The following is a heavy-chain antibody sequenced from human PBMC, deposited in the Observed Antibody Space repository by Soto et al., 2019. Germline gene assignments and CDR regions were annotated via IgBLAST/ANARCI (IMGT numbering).Heavy chain of an antibody. J-gene: IGHJ6*02. V-gene: IGHV3-23*01. CDR2: ISGSGGST. Sequence: PGGSLRLSCAASGFTFSSYAMSWVRQAPGKGLEWVSAISGSGGSTYYADSVKGRFTISRDNSKNTLYLQMNSLRAEDTAVYYCAKDLLTTTYYDFWSGYSSNGMDVWGQGTTVTVSS. CDR3: AKDLLTTTYYDFWSGYSSNGMDV. CDR1: GFTFSSYA. D-gene: IGHD3-3*01.